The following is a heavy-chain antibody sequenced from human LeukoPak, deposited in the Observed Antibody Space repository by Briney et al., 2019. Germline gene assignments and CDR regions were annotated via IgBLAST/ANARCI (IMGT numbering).Heavy chain of an antibody. CDR2: INPSGGST. J-gene: IGHJ3*02. D-gene: IGHD3-22*01. Sequence: ASVKVSCKASGYTFTSYYIHWVRQAPGQGLEWMGIINPSGGSTSYAQKFQGRVTMTRDTSTSTVYMELSSLRSEDTAVYYCAREYYYDSSGYYWTAFDIWGQGTMVTVSS. CDR3: AREYYYDSSGYYWTAFDI. CDR1: GYTFTSYY. V-gene: IGHV1-46*01.